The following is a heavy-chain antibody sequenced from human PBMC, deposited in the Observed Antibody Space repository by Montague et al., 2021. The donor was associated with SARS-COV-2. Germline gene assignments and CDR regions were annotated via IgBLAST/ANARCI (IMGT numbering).Heavy chain of an antibody. J-gene: IGHJ4*02. CDR3: AKGGERITMIVVVITLADFDY. Sequence: FRSLSCAASGFPFSSYAMSWVRQAPGKGLEWVSGISDSGGSTYYADSVKGRFTISRDNSKNTLYLQMNSLRAEDTAVYYCAKGGERITMIVVVITLADFDYWGQGTLVTVSS. CDR2: ISDSGGST. V-gene: IGHV3-23*01. CDR1: GFPFSSYA. D-gene: IGHD3-22*01.